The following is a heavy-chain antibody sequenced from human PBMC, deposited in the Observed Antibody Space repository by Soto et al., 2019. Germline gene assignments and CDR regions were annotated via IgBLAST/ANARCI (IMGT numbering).Heavy chain of an antibody. D-gene: IGHD7-27*01. CDR1: GFTFSSSS. V-gene: IGHV3-48*02. CDR2: ISSTSATI. CDR3: ARDNLGNWGAWYFDL. J-gene: IGHJ2*01. Sequence: PVGSLRLSCAASGFTFSSSSMNWVRQAPGKGLEWVSYISSTSATIYYADSVKGRFTISRDNAKNSLYLQMNSLRDEDTAVYYCARDNLGNWGAWYFDLWGRGTLVTVSS.